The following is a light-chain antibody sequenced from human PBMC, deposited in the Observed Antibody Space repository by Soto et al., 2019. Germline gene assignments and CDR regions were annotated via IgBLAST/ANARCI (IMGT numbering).Light chain of an antibody. CDR3: MQSLQTPST. Sequence: DIVMTQSPLSLPVTPGEPASISCRSSQSLLHSNGYNYLHWYLQKPGQSPQLLIYLGSNRASGVPDRFSGSGSGTDFTLKISSVEAEDVGVYYCMQSLQTPSTFGQGTKVDIK. CDR1: QSLLHSNGYNY. V-gene: IGKV2-28*01. J-gene: IGKJ1*01. CDR2: LGS.